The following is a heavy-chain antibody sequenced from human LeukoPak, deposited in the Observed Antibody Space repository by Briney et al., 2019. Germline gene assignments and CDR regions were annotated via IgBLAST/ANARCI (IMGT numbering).Heavy chain of an antibody. CDR2: ISNGGSSGST. V-gene: IGHV4-59*01. D-gene: IGHD3-16*01. CDR3: ARFSGGTSRVDY. J-gene: IGHJ6*02. CDR1: GDSINAFY. Sequence: SETLSLTCTVSGDSINAFYWSWIRQPPGKGLEGIGYISNGGSSGSTNYNPSLKSRVTISADMSKNQFSLRLNSVTAADTAVYYCARFSGGTSRVDYWGQGTTVTVSS.